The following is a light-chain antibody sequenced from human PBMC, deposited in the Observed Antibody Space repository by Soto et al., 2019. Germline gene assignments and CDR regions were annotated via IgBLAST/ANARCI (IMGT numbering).Light chain of an antibody. CDR3: HQYHKFPYT. CDR2: KAS. CDR1: QSISAW. J-gene: IGKJ2*01. V-gene: IGKV1-5*03. Sequence: DIQMTQSPSTLSASVEDRVTITCRASQSISAWLAWYQQKPGKATKLLVYKASTLETGVPSRFSGSGSGTEFTLTISSLQPDDFATYYCHQYHKFPYTFGQGTKLEIK.